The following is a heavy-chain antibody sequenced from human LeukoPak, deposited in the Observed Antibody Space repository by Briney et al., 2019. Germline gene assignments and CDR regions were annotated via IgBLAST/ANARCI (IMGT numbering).Heavy chain of an antibody. CDR1: GFTFSSYA. J-gene: IGHJ4*02. CDR2: ISYDGSNK. D-gene: IGHD3-3*01. Sequence: GGSLRLSCAASGFTFSSYAMHWVRQAPGKGLEWVAVISYDGSNKYYADSVKGRFTISKDNSKNTLYLQMNSLRAEDTAVYYCARRQEWLLEYYFDYWGQGTLVTVSS. V-gene: IGHV3-30*04. CDR3: ARRQEWLLEYYFDY.